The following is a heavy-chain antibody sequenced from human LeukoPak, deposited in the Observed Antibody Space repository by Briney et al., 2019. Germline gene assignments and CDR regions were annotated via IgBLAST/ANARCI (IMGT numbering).Heavy chain of an antibody. V-gene: IGHV3-21*01. CDR3: ARNKINTVTTGWYFDL. Sequence: PGGSLRLSCAASGFTFSSYGMNWVRQAPGKGLEWVSFVRIGGSFIYYADSVKGRFTISRDDAKNSLYLQMNSLTAEDTAEYYCARNKINTVTTGWYFDLWGRGTLVSVSS. CDR2: VRIGGSFI. D-gene: IGHD4-17*01. CDR1: GFTFSSYG. J-gene: IGHJ2*01.